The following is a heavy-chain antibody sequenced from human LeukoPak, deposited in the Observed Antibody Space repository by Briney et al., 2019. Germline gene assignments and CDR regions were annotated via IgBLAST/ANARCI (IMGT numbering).Heavy chain of an antibody. CDR3: ARGNYCSGGSCYKPHFDY. Sequence: GGSLRLSCAASGFTFSSYAMHWVRQAPGKGLEWVAVISYDGSNKYYADSVKGRFTISRDNSKNTLYLQMNSLRAEDTAVYYCARGNYCSGGSCYKPHFDYWGQGTLVTVSS. V-gene: IGHV3-30*01. CDR1: GFTFSSYA. J-gene: IGHJ4*02. CDR2: ISYDGSNK. D-gene: IGHD2-15*01.